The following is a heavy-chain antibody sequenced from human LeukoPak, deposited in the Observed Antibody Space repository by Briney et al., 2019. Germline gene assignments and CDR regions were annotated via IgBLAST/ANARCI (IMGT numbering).Heavy chain of an antibody. CDR1: GGSISSGGYY. D-gene: IGHD3-10*01. Sequence: SETLSLTCTVSGGSISSGGYYWSWIRQHPGKGLEWIGYIYYSGSTDYNPSLKSRATISVDTSKNQFSLKLSSVTAADTAVYYCVRDRGGRGFYYYMDVWGKGTTVTVSS. CDR2: IYYSGST. V-gene: IGHV4-31*03. CDR3: VRDRGGRGFYYYMDV. J-gene: IGHJ6*03.